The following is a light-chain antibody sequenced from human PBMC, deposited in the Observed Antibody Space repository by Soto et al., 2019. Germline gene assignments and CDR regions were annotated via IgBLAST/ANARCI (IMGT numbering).Light chain of an antibody. Sequence: ILFTQSPGSLSLSPGEGATLSCRASQSVSSNLAWYQQKPGQAPRLLIYGASTRATGIPARFSGSGSGTEFTLTISSLQSEDFAVYYCQQYNNGPPITFGQGTRLEI. CDR2: GAS. CDR3: QQYNNGPPIT. J-gene: IGKJ5*01. CDR1: QSVSSN. V-gene: IGKV3-15*01.